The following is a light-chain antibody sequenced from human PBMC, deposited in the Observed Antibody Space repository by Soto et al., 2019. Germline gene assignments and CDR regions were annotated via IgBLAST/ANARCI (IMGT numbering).Light chain of an antibody. CDR3: QQYGSSLSIT. CDR2: AAS. V-gene: IGKV3-20*01. J-gene: IGKJ5*01. CDR1: QSVSSSY. Sequence: EIVLTQSPGTLSLSPGERATLSCRASQSVSSSYLAWYQQKPGQAPRPLIYAASRRATGIPDRFSGSGSGTDFTLTITGLEPEDFAVYYCQQYGSSLSITFGQGTRLEIK.